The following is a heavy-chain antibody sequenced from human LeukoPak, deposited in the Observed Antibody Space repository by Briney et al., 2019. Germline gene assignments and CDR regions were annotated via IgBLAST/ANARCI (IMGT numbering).Heavy chain of an antibody. D-gene: IGHD6-13*01. Sequence: PGGSLRLSCSGSGFTFSSYWMHWVRQAPGKGLVWVSRINSDGSSTTYADSVKGRFTISRDNAKNTMYLQMNSLRVQDTAVYYCARAYGSSWQNKIDAFDIWGQGTMVTVSS. J-gene: IGHJ3*02. V-gene: IGHV3-74*01. CDR2: INSDGSST. CDR1: GFTFSSYW. CDR3: ARAYGSSWQNKIDAFDI.